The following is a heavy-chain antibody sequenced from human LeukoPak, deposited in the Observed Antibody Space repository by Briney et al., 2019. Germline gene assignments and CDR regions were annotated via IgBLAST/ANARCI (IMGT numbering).Heavy chain of an antibody. J-gene: IGHJ3*02. CDR3: ARLTGCSGADCFRAFDI. V-gene: IGHV4-59*08. CDR2: IHHSGSA. D-gene: IGHD2-21*02. Sequence: SSETLSLTCTVSDDSISSYYWIWIRQPPGKGLEWIGYIHHSGSANYNPSLRSRITMSVDTSKNHFSLSLTSVTAADTAVYYCARLTGCSGADCFRAFDIWGQGTMVTVSS. CDR1: DDSISSYY.